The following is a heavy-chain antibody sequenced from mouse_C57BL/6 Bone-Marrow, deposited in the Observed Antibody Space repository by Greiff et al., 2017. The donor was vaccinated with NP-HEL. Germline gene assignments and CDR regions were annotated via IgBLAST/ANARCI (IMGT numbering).Heavy chain of an antibody. CDR2: ISNLAYSI. D-gene: IGHD1-1*01. V-gene: IGHV5-15*04. CDR3: ARITTVVARYYAMDY. CDR1: GFTFSDYG. Sequence: EVMLVESGGGLVQPGGSLKLSCAASGFTFSDYGMAWVRQAPRKGPEWVAFISNLAYSIYYADTVTGRFTISRENAKNTLYLEMSSLRSEDTAMYYCARITTVVARYYAMDYWGKGTSVTVSS. J-gene: IGHJ4*01.